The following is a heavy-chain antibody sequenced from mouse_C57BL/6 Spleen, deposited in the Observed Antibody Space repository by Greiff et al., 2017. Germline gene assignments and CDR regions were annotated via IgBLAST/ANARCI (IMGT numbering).Heavy chain of an antibody. D-gene: IGHD1-1*01. V-gene: IGHV1-78*01. CDR3: ARRCGYYGAMDD. Sequence: VQLQQSDAELVKPGASVKISCKVSGYTFTDHTIHWMKQRPEQGLEWIGYIYPRDGSTKYNAKFKGKAKLTADKSSSTAYMQLNSLTSEDSAAYFCARRCGYYGAMDDWGQGTSVTVSS. CDR1: GYTFTDHT. CDR2: IYPRDGST. J-gene: IGHJ4*01.